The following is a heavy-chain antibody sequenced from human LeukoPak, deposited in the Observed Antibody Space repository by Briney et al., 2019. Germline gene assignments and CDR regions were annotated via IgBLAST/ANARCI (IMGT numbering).Heavy chain of an antibody. J-gene: IGHJ6*02. CDR2: ISSSGSTI. V-gene: IGHV3-48*03. D-gene: IGHD1-26*01. Sequence: PGGSLRLSCAASGFTFSSYEMNWVRQAPGKGLEWVSYISSSGSTIYYADSVKGRLTISRDNAKNSLYLQMNSLRAEDTAVYYCAREGPTAKYTYYYYYGMDVWGQGTTVTVSS. CDR1: GFTFSSYE. CDR3: AREGPTAKYTYYYYYGMDV.